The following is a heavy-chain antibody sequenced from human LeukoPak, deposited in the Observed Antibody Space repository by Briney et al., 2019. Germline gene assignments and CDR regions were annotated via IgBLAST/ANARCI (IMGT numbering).Heavy chain of an antibody. J-gene: IGHJ4*02. V-gene: IGHV3-15*01. D-gene: IGHD3-3*01. CDR2: IKSKTDGGTT. CDR3: TTNLYYDFWSGSPGVDY. Sequence: GGSLRLSCAASGFTFSDYYMSWIRQAPGKGLEWVGRIKSKTDGGTTDYAAPVKGRFTISRDDSKNTLYLQMNSLKTEDTAVYYCTTNLYYDFWSGSPGVDYWGQGTLVTVSS. CDR1: GFTFSDYY.